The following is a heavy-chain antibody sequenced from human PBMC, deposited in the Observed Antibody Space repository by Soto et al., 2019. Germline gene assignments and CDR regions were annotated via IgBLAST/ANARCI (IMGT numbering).Heavy chain of an antibody. CDR2: MSSSSTSI. Sequence: EVQLVESGGGFVQPGGSLRLSCADSGSTFSTYSMNWVRQAPGKGLEWVSYMSSSSTSISYADSVKGRFTVSRDNAKNSLYLQMNSLRAEDTAIYYCARGWHGYDFAYWGQGTLVTVSS. V-gene: IGHV3-48*01. J-gene: IGHJ4*02. CDR1: GSTFSTYS. D-gene: IGHD5-12*01. CDR3: ARGWHGYDFAY.